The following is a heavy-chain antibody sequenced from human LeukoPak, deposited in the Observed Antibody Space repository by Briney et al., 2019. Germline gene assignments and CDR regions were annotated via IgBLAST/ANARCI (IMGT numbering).Heavy chain of an antibody. CDR2: ISSTGSYI. CDR3: ARNHHGGTTVTLDY. D-gene: IGHD4-17*01. J-gene: IGHJ4*02. CDR1: GFTFSSYS. V-gene: IGHV3-21*01. Sequence: PGGSLRLSCAASGFTFSSYSMNWVRQAPGKGLEWVSSISSTGSYIYYADSVKGRFTISRDNAKNSLYLQMNSLRAEDTAVYYCARNHHGGTTVTLDYWGQGTLVTVS.